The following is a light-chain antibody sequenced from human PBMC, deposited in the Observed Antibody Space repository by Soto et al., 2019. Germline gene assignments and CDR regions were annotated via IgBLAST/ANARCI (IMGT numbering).Light chain of an antibody. J-gene: IGLJ1*01. Sequence: QPVLTQPPSASGTPGQTITISCSRGGSNIGSNPLNWYQHLPGAAPKLLIYNNYQRPSGVPDRFSGTRSDTSASLAISGLHSEDEGDYYCAVWDDSLSGQEIFGTGTKLTVL. CDR2: NNY. V-gene: IGLV1-44*01. CDR3: AVWDDSLSGQEI. CDR1: GSNIGSNP.